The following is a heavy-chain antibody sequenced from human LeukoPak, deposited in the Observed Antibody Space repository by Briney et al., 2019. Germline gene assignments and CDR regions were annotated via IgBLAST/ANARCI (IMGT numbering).Heavy chain of an antibody. J-gene: IGHJ4*02. CDR3: TTEETMVRGVTDY. D-gene: IGHD3-10*01. Sequence: GGSLRLSCAASGFTFSSYWMSWVRQAPGKGLEWVANIKQDGSEKYYVDSVKGRFTISRDNAKNSLYLQMNSLRAEDTAVYYCTTEETMVRGVTDYWGQGTLVTVSS. CDR2: IKQDGSEK. CDR1: GFTFSSYW. V-gene: IGHV3-7*05.